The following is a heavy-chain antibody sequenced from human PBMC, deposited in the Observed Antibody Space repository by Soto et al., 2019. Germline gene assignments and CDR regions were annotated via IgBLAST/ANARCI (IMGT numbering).Heavy chain of an antibody. D-gene: IGHD3-22*01. CDR3: ARDIKAYYFDGIRYYYQGFDP. Sequence: PSETLSLTCTVSGGSISNYFWNWIRQPPGKGLEWLGYISYSGSVSYNPSLKSRLTILLDRSKNLFSLSLHSVTAADTAVYFCARDIKAYYFDGIRYYYQGFDPWGQGTLVTVSS. V-gene: IGHV4-59*01. CDR2: ISYSGSV. CDR1: GGSISNYF. J-gene: IGHJ5*02.